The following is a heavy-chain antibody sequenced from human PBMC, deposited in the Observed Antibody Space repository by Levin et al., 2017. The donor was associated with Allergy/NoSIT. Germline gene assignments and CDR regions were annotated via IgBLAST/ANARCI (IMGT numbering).Heavy chain of an antibody. D-gene: IGHD2-2*01. Sequence: SQTLSLTCAVYGGSFRGYYWSWIRQPPGKGLEWIGEINHSGSTNYNPSLKSRVTISVDTSKNQFSLKLSSVTAADTAVYYCARGYCSSTSCYPADYWGQGTLVTVSS. J-gene: IGHJ4*02. V-gene: IGHV4-34*01. CDR1: GGSFRGYY. CDR3: ARGYCSSTSCYPADY. CDR2: INHSGST.